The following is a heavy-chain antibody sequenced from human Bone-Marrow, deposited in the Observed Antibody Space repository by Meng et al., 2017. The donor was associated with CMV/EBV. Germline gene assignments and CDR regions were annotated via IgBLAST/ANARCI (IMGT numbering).Heavy chain of an antibody. CDR1: GYTFTRYD. Sequence: ASVKVSCKASGYTFTRYDIMWVRQATGQGLEWMGWMNPNSGNTGYAQKFQGRVTITADKSTSTAYMELSSLRSEDTAVYYCARITQGIAAGDYWGQGTLVTVSS. J-gene: IGHJ4*02. CDR3: ARITQGIAAGDY. D-gene: IGHD6-13*01. CDR2: MNPNSGNT. V-gene: IGHV1-8*03.